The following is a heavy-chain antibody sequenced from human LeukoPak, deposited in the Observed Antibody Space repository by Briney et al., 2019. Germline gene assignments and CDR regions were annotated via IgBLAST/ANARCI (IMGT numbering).Heavy chain of an antibody. V-gene: IGHV3-21*01. Sequence: PGGPLRLSCAASGFTFSSYSMNWVRQAPGKGLEWVSSISSSSSYIYYADSVKGRFTISRDNAKNSLYLQMNSLRAEDTAVYYCARDWDIVVVRPHYYYGMDVWGQGTTVTVSS. CDR2: ISSSSSYI. J-gene: IGHJ6*02. CDR3: ARDWDIVVVRPHYYYGMDV. D-gene: IGHD2-21*01. CDR1: GFTFSSYS.